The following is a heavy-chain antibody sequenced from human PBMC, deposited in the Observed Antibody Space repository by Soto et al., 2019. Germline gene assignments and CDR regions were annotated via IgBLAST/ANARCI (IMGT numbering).Heavy chain of an antibody. Sequence: EVQLVESGGGLVMPEESLRLSCAASGFTFIGYNMKWARQAPGKGREWVASISTSSIEIFYSDLVRGRFTIFRANAMNSLYLQMNSLRAEDTAVYYCATIGDHDGFDVWGQGTTVTVSS. D-gene: IGHD4-17*01. V-gene: IGHV3-21*06. CDR2: ISTSSIEI. J-gene: IGHJ3*01. CDR1: GFTFIGYN. CDR3: ATIGDHDGFDV.